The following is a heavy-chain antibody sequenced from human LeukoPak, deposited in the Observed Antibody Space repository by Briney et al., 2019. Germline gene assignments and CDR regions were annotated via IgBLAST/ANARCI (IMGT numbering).Heavy chain of an antibody. Sequence: SETLSLTCTVSGGSISSSSYYWGWICQPPGKGLDWIGSIYYSGSTYYNPSLKSRVTISVDTSKNQFSLKLSSVTAADTAVYYCARDLARWEGQDWFDPWGQGTLVTVSS. D-gene: IGHD1-26*01. CDR2: IYYSGST. J-gene: IGHJ5*02. V-gene: IGHV4-39*07. CDR3: ARDLARWEGQDWFDP. CDR1: GGSISSSSYY.